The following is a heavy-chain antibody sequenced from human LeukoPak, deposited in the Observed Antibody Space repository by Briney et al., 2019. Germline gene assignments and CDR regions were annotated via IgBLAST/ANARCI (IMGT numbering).Heavy chain of an antibody. V-gene: IGHV3-30*18. D-gene: IGHD6-13*01. CDR2: ISYDGTNK. Sequence: GGSLRLSCAASGFTFNTYGMHWVRQAPGKGLEWLAVISYDGTNKYYSESVKGRFTISRDKSKNMVYLQVNSLRRDDTAMYYCAKDAAWGAAAGTRFDFWGQGTLVTVSS. CDR1: GFTFNTYG. J-gene: IGHJ4*02. CDR3: AKDAAWGAAAGTRFDF.